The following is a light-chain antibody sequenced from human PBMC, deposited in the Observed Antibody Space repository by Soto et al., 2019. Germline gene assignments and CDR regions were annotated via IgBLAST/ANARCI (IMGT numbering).Light chain of an antibody. CDR1: SSDVGGYNY. Sequence: QSALTQPASVSGSPGQSLTISCTGTSSDVGGYNYVSWYQQHPGKAPKLMIYDVSNRPSGVSNRFSGSKSGTTASLTISGLQAEDEADYYCSSKTSSSTYVFGTGTKLTVL. CDR2: DVS. J-gene: IGLJ1*01. CDR3: SSKTSSSTYV. V-gene: IGLV2-14*01.